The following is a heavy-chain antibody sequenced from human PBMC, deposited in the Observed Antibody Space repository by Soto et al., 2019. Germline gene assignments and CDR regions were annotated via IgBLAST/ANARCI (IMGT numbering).Heavy chain of an antibody. J-gene: IGHJ4*02. CDR3: ARSTSENFWSGPFDY. CDR1: WFSLKTIGVS. V-gene: IGHV2-5*02. CDR2: TYWDDDQ. Sequence: QITLKESGPTLVRPTQTLTLTCSFSWFSLKTIGVSVGWIRQPPGKALAWLALTYWDDDQRYSPSLKTRLTVTKDTSKSQVVLAMTNIDPVDTGTYYCARSTSENFWSGPFDYWGPGIVVTVSS. D-gene: IGHD3-3*01.